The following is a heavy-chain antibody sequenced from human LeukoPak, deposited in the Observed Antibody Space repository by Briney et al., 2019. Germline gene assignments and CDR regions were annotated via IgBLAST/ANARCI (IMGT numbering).Heavy chain of an antibody. V-gene: IGHV1-2*06. CDR3: ARYYYDNSGYRGDY. CDR1: GYTFTVYY. D-gene: IGHD3-22*01. Sequence: ASVKVSCKASGYTFTVYYIHWVRQAHGQGLEWMGRINPNSGGTNYAQKFQGRVTMTRDTSISTAYMELSRLRSDDTAVYYCARYYYDNSGYRGDYWGQGTLVTVSS. CDR2: INPNSGGT. J-gene: IGHJ4*02.